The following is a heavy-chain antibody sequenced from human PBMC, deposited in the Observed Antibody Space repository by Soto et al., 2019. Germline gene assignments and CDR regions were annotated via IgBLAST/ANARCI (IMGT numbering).Heavy chain of an antibody. J-gene: IGHJ5*02. Sequence: RASVKVSCKASGFTFSSYAISWVRQAPGQGLEWMGGIIPIFGTSNYAQKFQGRVTITADESTSTAYMELSSLRSEDTAVYYCARGYYYASSGRDWFDPWGQGTMVTVSS. D-gene: IGHD3-22*01. CDR1: GFTFSSYA. CDR2: IIPIFGTS. CDR3: ARGYYYASSGRDWFDP. V-gene: IGHV1-69*13.